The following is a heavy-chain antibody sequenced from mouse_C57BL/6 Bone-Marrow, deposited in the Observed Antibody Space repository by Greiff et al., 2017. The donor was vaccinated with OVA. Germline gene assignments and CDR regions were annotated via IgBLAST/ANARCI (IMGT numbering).Heavy chain of an antibody. Sequence: EVQVVESGPGLVKPSQSLSLTCSVTGYSITSGYYWNWIRQFPGNKLEWMGYISYDGSNNYNPSLKNRISITRDTSKNQFFLKLNSVTTEDTATYYCARDGSYLYYFDYWGQGTTLTVSS. CDR3: ARDGSYLYYFDY. D-gene: IGHD1-1*02. V-gene: IGHV3-6*01. J-gene: IGHJ2*01. CDR1: GYSITSGYY. CDR2: ISYDGSN.